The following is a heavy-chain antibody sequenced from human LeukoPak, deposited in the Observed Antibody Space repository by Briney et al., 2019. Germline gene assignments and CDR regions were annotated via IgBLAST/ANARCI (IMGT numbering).Heavy chain of an antibody. Sequence: ASVKVSCKASGYTFTNYFIHWVRQAPGQRLEWMGWINTDNGNTKYSQKFQGRVTITRDTSASTAYMELSSLRSEDTALYYCARVRCSGGSCYSGYYFDYWGQEPWSPSPQ. V-gene: IGHV1-3*04. CDR1: GYTFTNYF. CDR3: ARVRCSGGSCYSGYYFDY. CDR2: INTDNGNT. J-gene: IGHJ4*01. D-gene: IGHD2-15*01.